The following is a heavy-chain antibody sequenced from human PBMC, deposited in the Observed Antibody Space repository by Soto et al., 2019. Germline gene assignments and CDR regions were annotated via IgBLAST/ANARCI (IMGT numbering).Heavy chain of an antibody. V-gene: IGHV3-30*18. CDR2: ISYDGSNK. Sequence: QVQLVESGGGVVQPGRSLRLSCAASGFTFSSYGMHWVRQAPGKGLEWVAVISYDGSNKYYADSVKGRFTISRDNSKNTLYLQMNSLRAEDTAVYYCAKLAAGGTAMVPGADYWGQGTLVTVSS. J-gene: IGHJ4*02. CDR3: AKLAAGGTAMVPGADY. D-gene: IGHD5-18*01. CDR1: GFTFSSYG.